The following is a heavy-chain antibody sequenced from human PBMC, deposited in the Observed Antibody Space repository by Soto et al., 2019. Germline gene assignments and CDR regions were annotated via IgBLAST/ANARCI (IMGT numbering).Heavy chain of an antibody. CDR2: INPSGGST. CDR3: ARGVGERRFLEWLSGYYYYGMDV. J-gene: IGHJ6*02. CDR1: GYTFTSYY. D-gene: IGHD3-3*01. Sequence: ASVKVSCKASGYTFTSYYMHWVRQAPGQGLEWMGIINPSGGSTSYAQKFQGRVTMTRDTSTSTVYMELSSPRSEDTAVYYCARGVGERRFLEWLSGYYYYGMDVWGQGTTVTVSS. V-gene: IGHV1-46*01.